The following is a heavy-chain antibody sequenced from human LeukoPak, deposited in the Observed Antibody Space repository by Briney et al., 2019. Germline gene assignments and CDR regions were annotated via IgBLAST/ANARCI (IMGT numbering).Heavy chain of an antibody. J-gene: IGHJ4*02. D-gene: IGHD2-2*01. Sequence: PSETLSLTCTVSGGSISSGDYYWSWIRQPPGTGLEWIGYIYYSGSTYYNPSLKSRVTISVDTSKNQFSLKLSSVTAAGTAVYYCARAVRYCSSTSCQWVDYWGQGTLVTVSS. CDR1: GGSISSGDYY. CDR3: ARAVRYCSSTSCQWVDY. V-gene: IGHV4-30-4*01. CDR2: IYYSGST.